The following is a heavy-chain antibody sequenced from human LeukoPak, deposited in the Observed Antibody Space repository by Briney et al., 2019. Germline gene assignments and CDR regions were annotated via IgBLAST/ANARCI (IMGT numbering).Heavy chain of an antibody. D-gene: IGHD6-19*01. CDR2: SNYSGST. CDR3: AGGRGSGWYY. V-gene: IGHV4-34*01. CDR1: GESFSGYY. J-gene: IGHJ4*01. Sequence: SETLSLTCAVYGESFSGYYWSWTRQPPGKGLEWIGESNYSGSTNYNPSLKSRVTISVDTSKNQFSLKVTSVTAADTAVYYCAGGRGSGWYYWGHGTLVTVSS.